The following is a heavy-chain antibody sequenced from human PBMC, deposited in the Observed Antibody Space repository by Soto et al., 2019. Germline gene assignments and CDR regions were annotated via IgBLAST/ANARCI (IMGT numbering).Heavy chain of an antibody. CDR2: ISGSGGST. CDR3: AKFRGGQQLEMYYYYYMDV. D-gene: IGHD6-13*01. CDR1: GFTFSSYA. V-gene: IGHV3-23*01. J-gene: IGHJ6*03. Sequence: GGSLRLSCAASGFTFSSYAMSWVRQAPGKGLEWVSAISGSGGSTYYADSVKGRFTISRDNSKNTLYLQMNSLRAEDTAVYFCAKFRGGQQLEMYYYYYMDVWGKGTSVTVSS.